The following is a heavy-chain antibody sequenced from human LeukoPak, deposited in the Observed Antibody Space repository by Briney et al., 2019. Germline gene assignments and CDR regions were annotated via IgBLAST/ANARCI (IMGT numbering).Heavy chain of an antibody. D-gene: IGHD2-2*01. Sequence: SLRLSCAASGFTFSSYEMNWVRQAPGKGLEWVSYISSSGSTIYYADSVKGRFTISRDNAKNSLYLQMNSLRAEDTAVYYCATEGPYCSSTSCPDWGQGTLVTVSS. CDR1: GFTFSSYE. V-gene: IGHV3-48*03. CDR2: ISSSGSTI. CDR3: ATEGPYCSSTSCPD. J-gene: IGHJ4*02.